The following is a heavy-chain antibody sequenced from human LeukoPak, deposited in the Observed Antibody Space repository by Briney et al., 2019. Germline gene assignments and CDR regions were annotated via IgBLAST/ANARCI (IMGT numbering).Heavy chain of an antibody. CDR2: IYYSGST. V-gene: IGHV4-59*08. Sequence: SETLCLTCTVSGGSISSYYWSWIRQPPGKGLEWIGYIYYSGSTNYNPSLKSRVTISVDTSKNQFSLKLSSVTAADTAVYYCARVRSGSLDDAFDIWGQGTMVTVSS. J-gene: IGHJ3*02. CDR1: GGSISSYY. D-gene: IGHD1-26*01. CDR3: ARVRSGSLDDAFDI.